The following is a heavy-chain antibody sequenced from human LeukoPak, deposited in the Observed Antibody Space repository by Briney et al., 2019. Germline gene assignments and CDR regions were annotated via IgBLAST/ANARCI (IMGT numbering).Heavy chain of an antibody. V-gene: IGHV4-34*01. D-gene: IGHD4-17*01. J-gene: IGHJ5*02. Sequence: SETLSLTCAVYGGSFSGYYWSWIRQPPGKGLEWIGEINHSGSTNYNPSLESRVTISVDTSKNQFSLKLSSVTAADTAVYYCATTVTTFRWFDPWGQGTLVTVSS. CDR1: GGSFSGYY. CDR3: ATTVTTFRWFDP. CDR2: INHSGST.